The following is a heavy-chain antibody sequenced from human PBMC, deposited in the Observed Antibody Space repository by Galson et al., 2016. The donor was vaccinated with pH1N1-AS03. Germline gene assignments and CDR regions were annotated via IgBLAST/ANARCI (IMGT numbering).Heavy chain of an antibody. Sequence: SVKVSCKASGYTFTTYGLTWVRQAPGQGLEWMAWINPYNGNTNYAQRFQGRLTMTTDTSRSKAYMELRSLRSDDTAVCSCARIRVRDADSAFDIWGQGTMVTVSS. J-gene: IGHJ3*02. V-gene: IGHV1-18*04. CDR1: GYTFTTYG. CDR3: ARIRVRDADSAFDI. D-gene: IGHD3-10*01. CDR2: INPYNGNT.